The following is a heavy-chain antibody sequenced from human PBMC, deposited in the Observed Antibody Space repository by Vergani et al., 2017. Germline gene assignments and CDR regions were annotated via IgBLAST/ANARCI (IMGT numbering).Heavy chain of an antibody. J-gene: IGHJ2*01. Sequence: EVQLVESGGGLVKRGGSLRLSCAASGFTFDDYAMHWVRQPPGKGLEWVSGISWNSGSIGYADSVKGRFTISRDNAKNSLSLQMSGLRVEDTAVYYCVRLPRGPWNFDLWGRGTLITVSS. CDR2: ISWNSGSI. V-gene: IGHV3-9*01. CDR1: GFTFDDYA. CDR3: VRLPRGPWNFDL.